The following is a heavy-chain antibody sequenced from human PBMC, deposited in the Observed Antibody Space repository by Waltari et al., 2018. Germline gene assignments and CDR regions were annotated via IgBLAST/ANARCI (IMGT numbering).Heavy chain of an antibody. CDR3: ARQEWLPYYFDY. V-gene: IGHV4-38-2*01. D-gene: IGHD5-12*01. CDR1: GYSISSGYY. CDR2: IYHSGST. J-gene: IGHJ4*02. Sequence: QVQPQESGPGLVKPSETLSLTCAVSGYSISSGYYWGWIRQPPGKGLEWIGSIYHSGSTYYNPSLKSRVTISVDTSKNQFSLKLSSVTAADTAVYYCARQEWLPYYFDYWGQGTLVTVSS.